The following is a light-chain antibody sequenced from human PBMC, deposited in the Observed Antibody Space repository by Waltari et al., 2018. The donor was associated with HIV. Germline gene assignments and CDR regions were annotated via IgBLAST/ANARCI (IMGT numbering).Light chain of an antibody. CDR2: DVS. J-gene: IGLJ1*01. CDR1: SSDVGGYNY. V-gene: IGLV2-23*02. Sequence: QSALTQPASVSGSPGQSITIPCAGTSSDVGGYNYVSWYQQHPGKAPKLMIYDVSKRPSGVSIRFSGSKAGNTASLTISGLQAEDEADYYCCSYVGSSTFYVFGTGTKVTVL. CDR3: CSYVGSSTFYV.